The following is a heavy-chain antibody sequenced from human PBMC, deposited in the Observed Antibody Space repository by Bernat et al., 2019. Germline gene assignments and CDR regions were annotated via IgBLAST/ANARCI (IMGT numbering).Heavy chain of an antibody. V-gene: IGHV3-23*04. D-gene: IGHD6-13*01. Sequence: VQLVESGGGLVKPGGSLRLSCAASGFTFSDYYMSWIRQAPGKGLEWVSVITGGGGSTNYADSVKGRFTISRDNSKNTLYLQMNSLRAEDTAVYYCAKQPAAAKGFYFDYWGQGTLVTVSS. J-gene: IGHJ4*02. CDR3: AKQPAAAKGFYFDY. CDR2: ITGGGGST. CDR1: GFTFSDYY.